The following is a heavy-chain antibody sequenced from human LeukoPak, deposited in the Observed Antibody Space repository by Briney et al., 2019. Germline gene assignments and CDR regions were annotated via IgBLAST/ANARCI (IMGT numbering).Heavy chain of an antibody. D-gene: IGHD5-12*01. CDR3: ARHAWRDYYYYYMDV. Sequence: SETLSLTCTVSGGSISSYYWSWIRQPPGKGLEWIGYIYTSGSTNYNPSLKSRVTISVDTSKNQFSLKLSSVTAADTAVYYCARHAWRDYYYYYMDVWDKGTTVTVSS. CDR1: GGSISSYY. V-gene: IGHV4-4*09. J-gene: IGHJ6*03. CDR2: IYTSGST.